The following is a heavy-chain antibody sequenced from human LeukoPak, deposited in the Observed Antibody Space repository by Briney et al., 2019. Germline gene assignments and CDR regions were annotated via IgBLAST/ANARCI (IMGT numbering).Heavy chain of an antibody. CDR2: IYYSGST. CDR3: ARAYKIPAFDY. J-gene: IGHJ4*02. CDR1: GGSISSYY. Sequence: KSSETLSLTCTVSGGSISSYYWSWIRQPPGKGLEWIGYIYYSGSTNYNPSLKSRVTISVDTSKNQFSLKLSSVTAADTAVYYCARAYKIPAFDYWGQGTLVTVSS. V-gene: IGHV4-59*01. D-gene: IGHD5-24*01.